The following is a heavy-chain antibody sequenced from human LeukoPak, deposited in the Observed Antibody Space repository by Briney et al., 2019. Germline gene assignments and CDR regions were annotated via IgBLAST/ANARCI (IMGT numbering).Heavy chain of an antibody. CDR2: INAGNGNT. D-gene: IGHD4/OR15-4a*01. CDR1: GYTFTSYA. J-gene: IGHJ6*03. CDR3: ARDGASTGALYYYYYMDV. Sequence: ASVKVSCKASGYTFTSYAMHWVRQAPGQRLEWMGWINAGNGNTKYSQEFQGRVTITRDTSASTAYMELSSLRSEDMAVYYCARDGASTGALYYYYYMDVWGKGTTVTVSS. V-gene: IGHV1-3*03.